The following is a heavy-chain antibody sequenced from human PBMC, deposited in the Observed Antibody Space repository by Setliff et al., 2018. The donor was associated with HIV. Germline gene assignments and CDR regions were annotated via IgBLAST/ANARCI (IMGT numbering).Heavy chain of an antibody. CDR3: ARDRGYSSGWYGYYYYMDV. CDR1: GGSFSGFY. CDR2: IYHSGST. Sequence: SETLSLTCAVYGGSFSGFYWTWIRQPPGKGLEWIGEIYHSGSTNYNLSLKSRVTISVDKSKNQFSLKLSSVTAADTAVYYCARDRGYSSGWYGYYYYMDVWGKGTTVTVSS. J-gene: IGHJ6*03. V-gene: IGHV4-34*01. D-gene: IGHD6-19*01.